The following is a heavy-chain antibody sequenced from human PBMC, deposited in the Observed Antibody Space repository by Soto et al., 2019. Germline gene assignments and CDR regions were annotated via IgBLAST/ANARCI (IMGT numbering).Heavy chain of an antibody. CDR3: VTVNLVGAAYYFDY. D-gene: IGHD1-26*01. CDR2: VYYSGTT. CDR1: GGSIRNGDYY. V-gene: IGHV4-30-4*01. Sequence: KPSKTLSLTCTVSGGSIRNGDYYWGWIRQPPGKGLEWIGYVYYSGTTYSHPSLNSRVSISVDTSENQFSLRLTSVTAADTAVYYCVTVNLVGAAYYFDYWGPGTLVTVSS. J-gene: IGHJ4*02.